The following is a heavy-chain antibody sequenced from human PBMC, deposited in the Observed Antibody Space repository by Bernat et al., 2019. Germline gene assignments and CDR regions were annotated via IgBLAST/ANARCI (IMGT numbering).Heavy chain of an antibody. V-gene: IGHV1-8*01. J-gene: IGHJ5*02. Sequence: QVQLVQSGAEVKKPGASVKVSCKASGYTFTRYDINWVRQATGQGLEWMGWMNPNSGNTGYAQKVQASVTMTRNTYISTDYMELSSLRSEDTAVYYWASSPTEVFDPWGQGTLSTVSS. CDR2: MNPNSGNT. CDR3: ASSPTEVFDP. CDR1: GYTFTRYD.